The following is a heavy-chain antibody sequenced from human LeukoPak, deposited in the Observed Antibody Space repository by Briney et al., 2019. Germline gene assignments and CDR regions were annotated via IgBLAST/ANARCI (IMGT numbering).Heavy chain of an antibody. CDR2: MNPNSGNT. CDR3: ARVDYSNYPSFDY. D-gene: IGHD4-11*01. CDR1: GYTFTSYD. J-gene: IGHJ4*02. V-gene: IGHV1-8*01. Sequence: ASVKVSCKASGYTFTSYDINWVRQATGQGLEWMGWMNPNSGNTGYAQKFQGRVTMTRNTSISTAYMELSSLRSEDTAVYYCARVDYSNYPSFDYWGQGTLVTVSS.